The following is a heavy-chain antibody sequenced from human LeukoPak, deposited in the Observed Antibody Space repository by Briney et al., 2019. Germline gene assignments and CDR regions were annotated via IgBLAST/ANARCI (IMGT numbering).Heavy chain of an antibody. CDR2: INPNSGGT. J-gene: IGHJ3*02. CDR3: ARDLGGSPWGDAFDI. D-gene: IGHD1-26*01. V-gene: IGHV1-2*02. CDR1: GYTFTGYY. Sequence: ASVKVSCKASGYTFTGYYMHWVRQAPGQGLEWMGWINPNSGGTNYAQKFQGRVTMTRDTSISTAYMELSRLRSDDTAVYHCARDLGGSPWGDAFDIWGQGTMVTVSS.